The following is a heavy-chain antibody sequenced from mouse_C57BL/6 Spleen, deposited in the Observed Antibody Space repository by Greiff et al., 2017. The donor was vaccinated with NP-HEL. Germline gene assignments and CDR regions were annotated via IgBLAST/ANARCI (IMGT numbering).Heavy chain of an antibody. J-gene: IGHJ4*01. CDR1: GYTFTDYY. CDR3: ARGGSGYARYAMDY. V-gene: IGHV1-26*01. D-gene: IGHD3-2*02. CDR2: INPNNGGT. Sequence: EVQLQQSGPELVKPGASVKISCKASGYTFTDYYMNWVKQSHGKSLEWIGDINPNNGGTSYNQKFKGKATLTVDKSSSTAYMELRSLTSEDSAVYYCARGGSGYARYAMDYWGQGTSVTVSS.